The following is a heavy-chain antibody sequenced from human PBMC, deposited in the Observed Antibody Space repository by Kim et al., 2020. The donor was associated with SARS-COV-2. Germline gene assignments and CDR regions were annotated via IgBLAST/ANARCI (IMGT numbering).Heavy chain of an antibody. CDR2: INHSGST. Sequence: SETLSLTCAVYGGSFSGYYWSWIRQPPGKGLEWIGEINHSGSTNYNPSLKSRVTISVDTSKNQFSLKLSSVTAADTAVYYCARGPPLHDFWSGYYGLSAFDIWGQGTMVTVSS. D-gene: IGHD3-3*01. CDR1: GGSFSGYY. J-gene: IGHJ3*02. CDR3: ARGPPLHDFWSGYYGLSAFDI. V-gene: IGHV4-34*01.